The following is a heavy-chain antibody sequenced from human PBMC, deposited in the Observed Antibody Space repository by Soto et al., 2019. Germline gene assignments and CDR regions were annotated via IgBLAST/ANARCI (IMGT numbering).Heavy chain of an antibody. CDR1: GFTFNTHW. J-gene: IGHJ4*02. CDR2: INSDGSIT. CDR3: ARAMTSVGAAAKGDF. V-gene: IGHV3-74*01. Sequence: EVQLVESGGGLILPGGSLRLSCAASGFTFNTHWMHWVRQAPGKGLVWVSRINSDGSITDYADSVKGRFSISRDKPRNTLYLQINSLSPEDTAVYYCARAMTSVGAAAKGDFWGQGTLVTVSS. D-gene: IGHD1-26*01.